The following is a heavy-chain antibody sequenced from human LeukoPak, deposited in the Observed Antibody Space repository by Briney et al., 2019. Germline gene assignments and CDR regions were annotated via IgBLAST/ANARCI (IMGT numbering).Heavy chain of an antibody. Sequence: PAGSLRLSCAASGFTFSSYWLHWVRQAPGKGLVWVSRINSDGSSTNYAASVTGRFTISKDNAKITLYLQMNRLRAEDTAVYYAAKDRWSSSPSWFDPWGQGTLVTVSS. V-gene: IGHV3-74*01. CDR3: AKDRWSSSPSWFDP. D-gene: IGHD6-13*01. CDR2: INSDGSST. CDR1: GFTFSSYW. J-gene: IGHJ5*02.